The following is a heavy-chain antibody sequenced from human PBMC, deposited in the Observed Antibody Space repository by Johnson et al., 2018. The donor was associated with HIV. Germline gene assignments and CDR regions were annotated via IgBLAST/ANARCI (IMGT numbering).Heavy chain of an antibody. Sequence: QVQLVESGGGVVQPGRSLRLSCAASGFTFSSYGMHWVRQAPGKGLEWVAFIRYDGSNKYYADSVKGRFTISRDNSKDTLYLQMNSLRAEDTAVYYCARDPSYDMAHTDGVEIWGQGTMVTVSS. D-gene: IGHD3-22*01. CDR1: GFTFSSYG. CDR2: IRYDGSNK. CDR3: ARDPSYDMAHTDGVEI. V-gene: IGHV3-30*02. J-gene: IGHJ3*02.